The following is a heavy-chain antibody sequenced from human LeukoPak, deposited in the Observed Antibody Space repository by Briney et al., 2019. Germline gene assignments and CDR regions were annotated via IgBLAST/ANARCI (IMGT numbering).Heavy chain of an antibody. D-gene: IGHD3-10*01. CDR3: ARDYYYGSGSSDY. V-gene: IGHV3-30*07. CDR2: ISYDGSNK. J-gene: IGHJ4*02. CDR1: GFTFSSYA. Sequence: GRSLRLSCAASGFTFSSYAMHWVRQAPGKGLEWVAVISYDGSNKYYADSVKGRFTISRDNSKNTLYLQMNSLRAEDTAVYYCARDYYYGSGSSDYWGQGTLVTVSS.